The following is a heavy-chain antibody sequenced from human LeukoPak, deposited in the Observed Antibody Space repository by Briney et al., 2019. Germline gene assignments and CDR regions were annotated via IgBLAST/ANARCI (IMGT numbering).Heavy chain of an antibody. Sequence: AGGSLRLSCGASGFTFSTYTMNWVRQAPGKGLEWVSSISSTSSTIYYADSVKGRFTISRDNARNSLFLQMNSLRDEDTAVYYCARARGFDWWSQGTLVTVSS. CDR1: GFTFSTYT. V-gene: IGHV3-48*02. CDR3: ARARGFDW. J-gene: IGHJ4*02. CDR2: ISSTSSTI.